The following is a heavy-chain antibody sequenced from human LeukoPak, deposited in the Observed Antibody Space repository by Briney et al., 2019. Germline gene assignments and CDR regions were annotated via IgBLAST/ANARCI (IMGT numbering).Heavy chain of an antibody. D-gene: IGHD5-24*01. V-gene: IGHV3-30*02. CDR2: IRYDGSNK. Sequence: AGGSLRLSCAASGFTFSSYWMNWVRQAPGKGLEWVAFIRYDGSNKYYADSVKGRFTISRDNSKNTLYLQMNSLRPEDTAVYYCAKDRGDGYPTHFDYWGQGTLVTVSS. J-gene: IGHJ4*02. CDR3: AKDRGDGYPTHFDY. CDR1: GFTFSSYW.